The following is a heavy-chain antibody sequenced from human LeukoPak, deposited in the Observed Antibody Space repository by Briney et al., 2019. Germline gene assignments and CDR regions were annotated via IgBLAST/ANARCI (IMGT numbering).Heavy chain of an antibody. Sequence: ASVKVSCKASGYTFTTYGIIWVRQAPGQGLEWMGWISTYNAKTKYAQNFQGRVAMTTDTTTSTVYMELRSLTSDDTAVYYCARDTGSNFFDPWGQGTLVTVAS. CDR3: ARDTGSNFFDP. CDR1: GYTFTTYG. D-gene: IGHD1-26*01. CDR2: ISTYNAKT. V-gene: IGHV1-18*01. J-gene: IGHJ5*02.